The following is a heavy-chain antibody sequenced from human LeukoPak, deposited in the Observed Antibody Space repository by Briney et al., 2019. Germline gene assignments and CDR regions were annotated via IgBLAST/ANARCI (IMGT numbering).Heavy chain of an antibody. CDR1: GYTFSSYY. Sequence: ASVKVSCKASGYTFSSYYMHWVRQAPGQGLEWMGIINPSGGSTSYAQKFQGRVTMTRDTSTSTVYMELSTLRSEDTAVYYCATYVRDYVWGRPTIAFDIWGQGTMVTVSS. V-gene: IGHV1-46*01. CDR3: ATYVRDYVWGRPTIAFDI. CDR2: INPSGGST. D-gene: IGHD3-16*01. J-gene: IGHJ3*02.